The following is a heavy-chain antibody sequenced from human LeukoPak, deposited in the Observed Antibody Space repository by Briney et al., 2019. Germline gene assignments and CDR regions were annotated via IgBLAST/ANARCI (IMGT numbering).Heavy chain of an antibody. CDR1: GGSISSYY. V-gene: IGHV4-59*01. J-gene: IGHJ3*02. D-gene: IGHD3-22*01. CDR3: ARDLTPFEIGEGAFDI. CDR2: IYYIGST. Sequence: SETLSLTCTVSGGSISSYYWSWIRQPPGKGLEWIGYIYYIGSTNYNPSLKSRVTISVDTSKNQFSLKLSSVTAADTAVYYCARDLTPFEIGEGAFDIWGQGTMVTVSS.